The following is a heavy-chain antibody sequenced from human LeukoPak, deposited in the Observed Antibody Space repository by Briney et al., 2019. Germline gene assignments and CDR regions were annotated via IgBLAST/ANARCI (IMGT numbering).Heavy chain of an antibody. J-gene: IGHJ4*02. CDR3: AKDYYYYDSSGYYYA. CDR1: GFTFSSHW. CDR2: IKEDGSEK. V-gene: IGHV3-7*03. Sequence: GGSLRLSCAASGFTFSSHWMNWVRQAPGKGLEWVANIKEDGSEKDYVDSVKGRFTISRDSSKNTLYLQMNSLRAEDTAVYYCAKDYYYYDSSGYYYAWGQGTLVTVSS. D-gene: IGHD3-22*01.